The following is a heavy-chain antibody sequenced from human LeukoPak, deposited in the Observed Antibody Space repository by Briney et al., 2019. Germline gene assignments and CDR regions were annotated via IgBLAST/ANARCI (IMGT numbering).Heavy chain of an antibody. CDR1: GFTFSSYG. Sequence: GGSLRLSCAASGFTFSSYGMHWVRQAPGKGLEWVAFIRYDGSNKYYADSVKGRFTISRDNSKNTLYLQMNSLRAEDTAVYYCAKPYYYGSGSYYDYWGRGTLVTVSS. J-gene: IGHJ4*02. V-gene: IGHV3-30*02. CDR3: AKPYYYGSGSYYDY. D-gene: IGHD3-10*01. CDR2: IRYDGSNK.